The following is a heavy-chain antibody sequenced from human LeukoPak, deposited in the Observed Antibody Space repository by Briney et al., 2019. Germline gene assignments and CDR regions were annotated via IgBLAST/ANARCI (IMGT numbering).Heavy chain of an antibody. J-gene: IGHJ3*02. Sequence: SETLSLTCTVSGGSISSHYWSWIRQPPGKGLEWIGYISHSGSSNYNPSLKSRVTISVDTSKNQFSLNLSSVTAADTAVYYCARDRSLYSEFWSGYYAFDIWGQGTMVTVSS. CDR2: ISHSGSS. CDR3: ARDRSLYSEFWSGYYAFDI. D-gene: IGHD3-3*01. CDR1: GGSISSHY. V-gene: IGHV4-59*11.